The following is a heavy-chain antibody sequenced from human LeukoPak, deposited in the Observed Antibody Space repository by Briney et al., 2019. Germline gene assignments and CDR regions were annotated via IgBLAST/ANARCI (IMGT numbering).Heavy chain of an antibody. CDR2: ISSSSSYM. CDR3: ARTYYDFWSGYPTFDY. D-gene: IGHD3-3*01. CDR1: GFTFSSYS. V-gene: IGHV3-21*01. Sequence: GGSLRLSCAASGFTFSSYSMNWVRQAPGKGLEWVSSISSSSSYMYYADSVKDRFTISRDNAKNTLYLQMNSLRAEDTAVYYCARTYYDFWSGYPTFDYWGQGTLVTVSS. J-gene: IGHJ4*02.